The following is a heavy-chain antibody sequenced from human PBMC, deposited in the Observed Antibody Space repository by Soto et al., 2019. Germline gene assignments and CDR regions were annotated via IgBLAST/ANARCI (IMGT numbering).Heavy chain of an antibody. CDR3: ARRMTWSLWCFDL. CDR1: GYTFKNYD. D-gene: IGHD3-10*01. Sequence: QVQLLQSGAEVKKPGASVRVSCRASGYTFKNYDINWVRRAPGQGLEWMGWMNPNSGNTGYAQKFQDRVTMTSDTSTRTAYMELSSLTAEDTALYHCARRMTWSLWCFDLWGSGTQVTVSS. J-gene: IGHJ2*01. CDR2: MNPNSGNT. V-gene: IGHV1-8*01.